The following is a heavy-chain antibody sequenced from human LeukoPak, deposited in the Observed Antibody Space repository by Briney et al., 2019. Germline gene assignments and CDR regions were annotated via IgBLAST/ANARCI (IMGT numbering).Heavy chain of an antibody. V-gene: IGHV4-59*01. CDR2: VYYTGST. D-gene: IGHD6-13*01. Sequence: PSETLSLTCTVSGGSISTYYWSWIRQTPGKGLEWIGYVYYTGSTNSNPSLKSRVTISVDTSKNQVSLKLTSVTAADTAVYYCARHGDSSSWYSIPFDYWGQGTLVTVSS. J-gene: IGHJ4*02. CDR3: ARHGDSSSWYSIPFDY. CDR1: GGSISTYY.